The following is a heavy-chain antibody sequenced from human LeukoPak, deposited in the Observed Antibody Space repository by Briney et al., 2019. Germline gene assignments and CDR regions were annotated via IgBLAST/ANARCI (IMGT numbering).Heavy chain of an antibody. Sequence: SQTLSLTCAISGDSVSSNSAAWNWIRQSPSRGLEWLGRTYFRSKWYIEYAVSVESRIIINPDTSKNQFSLQLNSVTPEDTAVYYCARGLQSSGYAFDIWGQGTMVTVSS. V-gene: IGHV6-1*01. CDR2: TYFRSKWYI. CDR1: GDSVSSNSAA. CDR3: ARGLQSSGYAFDI. J-gene: IGHJ3*02. D-gene: IGHD6-19*01.